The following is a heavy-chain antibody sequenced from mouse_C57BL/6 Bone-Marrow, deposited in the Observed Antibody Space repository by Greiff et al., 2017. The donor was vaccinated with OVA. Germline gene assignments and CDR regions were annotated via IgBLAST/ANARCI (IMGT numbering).Heavy chain of an antibody. CDR3: ARAGGLDY. J-gene: IGHJ2*01. Sequence: VQVVESGAELARPGASVKMSCKASGYTFTSYTMHWVKQRPGQGLEWIGYINPSSGYTKYNQKFKDKATLTADKSSSTAYMQLSSLTSEDSAVYYCARAGGLDYWGQGTTLTVSS. D-gene: IGHD3-3*01. CDR2: INPSSGYT. CDR1: GYTFTSYT. V-gene: IGHV1-4*01.